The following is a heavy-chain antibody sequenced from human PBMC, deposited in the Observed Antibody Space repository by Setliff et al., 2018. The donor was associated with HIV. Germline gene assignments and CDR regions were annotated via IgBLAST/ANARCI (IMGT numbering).Heavy chain of an antibody. CDR1: GYSINSSHF. CDR2: IYHSGNT. J-gene: IGHJ2*01. Sequence: PSETLSLTCTVSGYSINSSHFWGWIRQPPGKGLEWVGSIYHSGNTHHNPSLKSRVTISVDTSKNQFSLKLSSVTAADTAVYYCARDKTYCNYSRCSRAGWYFDLWGRGTLVTVSS. D-gene: IGHD2-2*01. CDR3: ARDKTYCNYSRCSRAGWYFDL. V-gene: IGHV4-38-2*02.